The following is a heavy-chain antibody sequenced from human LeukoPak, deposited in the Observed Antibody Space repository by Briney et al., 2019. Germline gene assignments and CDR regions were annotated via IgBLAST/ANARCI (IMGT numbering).Heavy chain of an antibody. CDR2: IYPGDSDT. CDR3: ERDVQTWFEA. D-gene: IGHD6-6*01. CDR1: GYRFTSYW. J-gene: IGHJ5*02. V-gene: IGHV5-51*01. Sequence: GESLKFSLKASGYRFTSYWIGWVRQMPGKGLEWMGIIYPGDSDTRYKPSCQGEATTSADNSITPAYLQWSTLEAPTTARYYCERDVQTWFEAWGEGTLVTVSS.